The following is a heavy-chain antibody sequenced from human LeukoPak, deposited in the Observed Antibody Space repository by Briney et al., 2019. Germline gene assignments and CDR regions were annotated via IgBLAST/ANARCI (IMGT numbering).Heavy chain of an antibody. J-gene: IGHJ4*02. Sequence: GGSLRLSCAASGFTFSNYAMNWVRQAPGKGLEWVSGISGSGGSTYYADSVKGRFTISRDNSKNTLYLQMNSLRAEDTAVYYCARADPIAVVEAVHFDYWGQGTLVTVSS. CDR2: ISGSGGST. V-gene: IGHV3-23*01. CDR1: GFTFSNYA. D-gene: IGHD2-21*01. CDR3: ARADPIAVVEAVHFDY.